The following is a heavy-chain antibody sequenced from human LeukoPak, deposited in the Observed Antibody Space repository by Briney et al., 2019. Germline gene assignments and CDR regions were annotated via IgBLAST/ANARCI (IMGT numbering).Heavy chain of an antibody. V-gene: IGHV3-9*01. CDR3: AKVRNKRCFQGAFDI. D-gene: IGHD4/OR15-4a*01. Sequence: GRSLRLSCVASGWTFDDYAMHWVRQTPGKGVEGVAGFSWNSDAINYGDSVNDRFTISTDNAKNSLYLQMNSLRAEDTAFYYCAKVRNKRCFQGAFDIWGQGTMVTVSS. J-gene: IGHJ3*02. CDR2: FSWNSDAI. CDR1: GWTFDDYA.